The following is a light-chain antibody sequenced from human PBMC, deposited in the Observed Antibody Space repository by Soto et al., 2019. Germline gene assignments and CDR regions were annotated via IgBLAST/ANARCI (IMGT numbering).Light chain of an antibody. CDR1: QSVSSSY. CDR2: GAS. Sequence: EIVLTQSPGTLPLSPGERATLSCRASQSVSSSYLAWYQQKPGQAPRRLIYGASSSATGIPVRFSGSGSGRDFTLTISRLELDDFAVYYCHQYGSSRLFTSGPGNKVDIK. CDR3: HQYGSSRLFT. V-gene: IGKV3-20*01. J-gene: IGKJ3*01.